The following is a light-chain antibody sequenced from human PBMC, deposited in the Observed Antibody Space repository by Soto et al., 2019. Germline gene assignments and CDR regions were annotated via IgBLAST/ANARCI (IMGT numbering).Light chain of an antibody. CDR1: SSDVGSYDY. CDR2: EVS. V-gene: IGLV2-14*01. CDR3: SSYTSNTTVI. Sequence: QSALTQPASVSGSPGQSITISCTGTSSDVGSYDYVSWYLHHPGKAPKLIIYEVSNRPSGFSNRFSGSKSGNTASLTISGLQAEDEADYYCSSYTSNTTVIFGGGTKLTVL. J-gene: IGLJ2*01.